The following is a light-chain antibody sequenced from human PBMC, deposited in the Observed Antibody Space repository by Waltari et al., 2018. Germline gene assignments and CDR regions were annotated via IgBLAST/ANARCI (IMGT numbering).Light chain of an antibody. CDR2: GAS. CDR3: QDSAT. V-gene: IGKV3-20*01. J-gene: IGKJ1*01. Sequence: EIVLTQSPGTLSLSPGERATLSCRASQTVTGSYLAWYQQKPGQAPRLLIYGASIRATGIPDRFSGSGSGTDFTLTISRLEPEDFAVYYRQDSATFGQGTKVEIK. CDR1: QTVTGSY.